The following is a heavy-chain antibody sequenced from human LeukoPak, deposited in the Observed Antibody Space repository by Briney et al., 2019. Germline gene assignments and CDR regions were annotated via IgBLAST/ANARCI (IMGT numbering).Heavy chain of an antibody. CDR3: ARDAAVAGLDY. CDR2: INPSGGST. V-gene: IGHV1-46*03. CDR1: GYTFTSYY. Sequence: ASVKVSCKASGYTFTSYYTHWVRQAPGQGLEWMGIINPSGGSTSYAQKFQGRVTMTRDTSTSTVYMELSSLRSEDTAVYYCARDAAVAGLDYWGQGTLVTVSS. J-gene: IGHJ4*02. D-gene: IGHD6-19*01.